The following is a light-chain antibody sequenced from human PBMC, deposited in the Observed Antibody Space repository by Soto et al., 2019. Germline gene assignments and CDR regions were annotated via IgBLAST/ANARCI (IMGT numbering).Light chain of an antibody. V-gene: IGKV1-12*01. CDR3: QQANSFPLT. Sequence: DIQMTQSPSSVSASVGDRVTITCRASQGIRSWLAWFQQKPGKAPKLLIYAASSLQSGVPPRFSGSGSGTDFSRTISSLQPEDFATDYCQQANSFPLTFGGGTKVEIK. CDR1: QGIRSW. J-gene: IGKJ4*01. CDR2: AAS.